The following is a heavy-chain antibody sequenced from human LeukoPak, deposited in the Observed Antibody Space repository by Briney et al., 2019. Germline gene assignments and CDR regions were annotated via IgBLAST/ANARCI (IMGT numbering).Heavy chain of an antibody. CDR1: GGSISSSSYY. CDR3: ARHGPHSSSWYNYYYYYYMDV. V-gene: IGHV4-39*01. D-gene: IGHD6-13*01. J-gene: IGHJ6*03. CDR2: IYYSGST. Sequence: DPSETLSLTCTVSGGSISSSSYYWGWIRQPPGKGLEWIGSIYYSGSTYYNPSLKSRVTISVDTSKNQFSLKLSSVTAADTAVYYCARHGPHSSSWYNYYYYYYMDVWGKGTTVTISS.